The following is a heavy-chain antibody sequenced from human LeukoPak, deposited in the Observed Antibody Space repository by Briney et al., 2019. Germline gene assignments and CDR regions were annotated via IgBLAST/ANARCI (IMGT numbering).Heavy chain of an antibody. V-gene: IGHV3-23*01. CDR2: ISGSGTGV. CDR1: GFTFSTYA. J-gene: IGHJ4*02. D-gene: IGHD3-10*01. CDR3: AKGLYHYYGSGSYTLDS. Sequence: GGSLRLSCAASGFTFSTYAMSWVRQAPGKGLEWVSSISGSGTGVDYADSVKGRFTISRDNSKNALYLQVNSLRAEDTAVYYCAKGLYHYYGSGSYTLDSWGQGTQVTVSS.